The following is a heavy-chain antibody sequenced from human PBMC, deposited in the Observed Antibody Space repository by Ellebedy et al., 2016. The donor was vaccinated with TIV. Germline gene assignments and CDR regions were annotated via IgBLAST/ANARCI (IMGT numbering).Heavy chain of an antibody. CDR1: GFTFSSYS. D-gene: IGHD6-6*01. J-gene: IGHJ4*02. V-gene: IGHV3-21*01. CDR3: ARAYSSSTS. CDR2: ISSSSSYI. Sequence: GESLKISXAASGFTFSSYSMNWVRQAPGKGLEWVSSISSSSSYIYYADSVKGRFTISRDNAKNPLYLQMNSLRAEDTAVYYCARAYSSSTSWGQGTLVTVSS.